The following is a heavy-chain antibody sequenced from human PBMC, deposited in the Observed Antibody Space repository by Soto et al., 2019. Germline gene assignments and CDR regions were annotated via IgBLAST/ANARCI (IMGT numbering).Heavy chain of an antibody. J-gene: IGHJ4*02. Sequence: QVQLVQSGAEVKKPGASVKVSCKASGYTFTSYDINWVRQATGQGLEWMGWMNPNSGNPGYAQKFQGRVTMTRNTYISTAYMELSSLRSEETAVYYCARGHYDILGFDYWGQGTLVTVSS. CDR3: ARGHYDILGFDY. V-gene: IGHV1-8*01. CDR1: GYTFTSYD. CDR2: MNPNSGNP. D-gene: IGHD3-9*01.